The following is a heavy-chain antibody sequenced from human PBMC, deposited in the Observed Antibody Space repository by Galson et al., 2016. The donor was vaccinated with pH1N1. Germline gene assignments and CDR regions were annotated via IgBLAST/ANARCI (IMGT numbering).Heavy chain of an antibody. CDR1: GGSISSGSYY. D-gene: IGHD2-15*01. Sequence: TLSLTCSVSGGSISSGSYYWSWIRQPAGKGVEWIGYIYSSGNTKYNPSLKSRVTISEDTSKNHFSLKLRSVTAADTAVYYCARGGGGIPFDPWGQGTLVTVSS. CDR3: ARGGGGIPFDP. J-gene: IGHJ5*02. CDR2: IYSSGNT. V-gene: IGHV4-61*09.